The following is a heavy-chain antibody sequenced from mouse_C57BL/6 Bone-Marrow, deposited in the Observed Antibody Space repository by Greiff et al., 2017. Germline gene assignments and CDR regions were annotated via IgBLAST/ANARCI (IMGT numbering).Heavy chain of an antibody. CDR1: GFTFSSYG. CDR3: ARLPITTVVGFDY. V-gene: IGHV5-6*01. D-gene: IGHD1-1*01. Sequence: EVMLVESGGDLVKPGGSLKLSCAASGFTFSSYGMSWVRQTPDKRLEWVATISSGGSYTYYPDSVKGRFTISRDNAKNTLYLQMSSLKSEDTAMYHCARLPITTVVGFDYWGQGTTLTVSS. CDR2: ISSGGSYT. J-gene: IGHJ2*01.